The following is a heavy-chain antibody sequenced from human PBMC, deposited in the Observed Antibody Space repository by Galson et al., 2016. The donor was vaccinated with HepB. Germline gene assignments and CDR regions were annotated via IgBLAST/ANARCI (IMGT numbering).Heavy chain of an antibody. CDR1: GFTFSNYW. D-gene: IGHD3-16*01. J-gene: IGHJ4*02. Sequence: GSLRLSCAASGFTFSNYWMSWVRQTPGKGLEWVANIRQDGGQKSYVDSVKGRFTISRDNAKESLYLQMSSLRVDDTAVYYCAREGSGGFDHWGQATLVAVSS. CDR3: AREGSGGFDH. CDR2: IRQDGGQK. V-gene: IGHV3-7*01.